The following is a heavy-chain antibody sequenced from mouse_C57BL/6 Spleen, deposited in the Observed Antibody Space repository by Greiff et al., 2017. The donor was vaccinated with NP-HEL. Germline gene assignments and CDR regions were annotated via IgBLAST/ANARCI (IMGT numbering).Heavy chain of an antibody. CDR1: GYAFSSSW. Sequence: VQLQQSGPELVKPGASVKISCKASGYAFSSSWMNWVKQRPGKGLEWIGRIYPGDGDTNYNGKFKGKATLTADKSSSTAYMQLSSLTSEDSAVYFCARRGDGSSFYWYVEVWGTGTTVTVSS. V-gene: IGHV1-82*01. J-gene: IGHJ1*03. CDR3: ARRGDGSSFYWYVEV. D-gene: IGHD1-1*01. CDR2: IYPGDGDT.